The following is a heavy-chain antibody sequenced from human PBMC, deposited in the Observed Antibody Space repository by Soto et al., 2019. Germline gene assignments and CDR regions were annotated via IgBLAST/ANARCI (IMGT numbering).Heavy chain of an antibody. J-gene: IGHJ4*02. V-gene: IGHV3-30-3*01. CDR2: ITYDGSNK. CDR1: GFTFSSYA. Sequence: GGSLRLSCAASGFTFSSYAMHWVRQAPGKGLEWVAVITYDGSNKYYAESVKGRFTISRDNSKNTLYLQMNSLRAEDTAVYYCAGEGSGFQNFDYWGQGTLVTVSS. D-gene: IGHD3-3*01. CDR3: AGEGSGFQNFDY.